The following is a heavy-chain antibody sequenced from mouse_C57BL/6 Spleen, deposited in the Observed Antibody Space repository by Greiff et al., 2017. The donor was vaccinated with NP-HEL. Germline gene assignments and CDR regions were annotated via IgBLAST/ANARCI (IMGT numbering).Heavy chain of an antibody. J-gene: IGHJ2*01. CDR2: IYPSDSET. Sequence: VQLQQPGAELVRPGSSVKLSCKASGYTFTSYWMDWVKQRPGQGLEWIGNIYPSDSETHYNQKFKDKATLTVDKSSSTAYMQLSSLTSEDSAVYYCARNYYGSSYGDYFDYWGQGTTLTVSS. CDR1: GYTFTSYW. CDR3: ARNYYGSSYGDYFDY. V-gene: IGHV1-61*01. D-gene: IGHD1-1*01.